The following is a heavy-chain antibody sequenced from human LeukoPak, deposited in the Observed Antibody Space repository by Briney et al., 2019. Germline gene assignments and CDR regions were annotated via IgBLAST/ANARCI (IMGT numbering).Heavy chain of an antibody. D-gene: IGHD6-13*01. CDR1: GFTFDDYA. V-gene: IGHV3-9*01. J-gene: IGHJ4*02. Sequence: PGGSLRFSCAASGFTFDDYAMHWVRQAPGKGLEWVSGISWNSGSIGYADSVKGRFTISRDNAKNSLYLQMNSLRAEDTALYYCAKDKYSSSLYYFDYWGQGTLVTVSS. CDR2: ISWNSGSI. CDR3: AKDKYSSSLYYFDY.